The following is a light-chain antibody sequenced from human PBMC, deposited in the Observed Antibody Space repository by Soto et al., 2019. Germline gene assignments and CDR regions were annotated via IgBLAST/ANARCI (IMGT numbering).Light chain of an antibody. V-gene: IGKV3-15*01. CDR3: QQAGT. Sequence: EIVMTQSPATLSVSPGERATLSCRASQSVSSNLAWYQQKPGQAPRLPIYGASTRATGIPARFSGSGSGTEFTLTISSLQSEDFAVYYCQQAGTFGPGTKVDIK. J-gene: IGKJ3*01. CDR2: GAS. CDR1: QSVSSN.